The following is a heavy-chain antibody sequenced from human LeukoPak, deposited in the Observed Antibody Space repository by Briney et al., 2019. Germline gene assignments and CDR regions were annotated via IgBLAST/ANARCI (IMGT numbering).Heavy chain of an antibody. CDR1: GFTFSSYG. CDR2: ISSSSSYI. D-gene: IGHD6-6*01. V-gene: IGHV3-21*01. CDR3: ARAEARSIADNWFDP. J-gene: IGHJ5*02. Sequence: GGSLRLSCAASGFTFSSYGMHWVRQTPGKGLEWVSSISSSSSYIYYADSVKGRFTISRDNAKNSLYLQMNSLRAEDTAVYYCARAEARSIADNWFDPWGQGTLVTVSS.